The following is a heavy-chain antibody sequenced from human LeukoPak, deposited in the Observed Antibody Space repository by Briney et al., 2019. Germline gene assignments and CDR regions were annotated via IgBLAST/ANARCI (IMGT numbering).Heavy chain of an antibody. D-gene: IGHD2-2*01. CDR2: INPNSGGT. Sequence: ASAKVSCKASGYTFTGYYMHWVRQAPGQGLEWMGWINPNSGGTNYAQKFQGRVTMTRDTSISTAYMELSRLRSDDTAVYYCARGIVVVPAAMSYWGQGTLVTVSS. J-gene: IGHJ4*02. CDR3: ARGIVVVPAAMSY. V-gene: IGHV1-2*02. CDR1: GYTFTGYY.